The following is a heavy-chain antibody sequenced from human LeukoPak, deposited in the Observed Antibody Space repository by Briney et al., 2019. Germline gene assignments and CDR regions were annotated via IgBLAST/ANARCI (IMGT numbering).Heavy chain of an antibody. J-gene: IGHJ5*02. Sequence: SETLSLTCAVSGGSISSGGYYWSWMRQLPGRGLEWIGYIHYTGSTYYNPSLKSRVSISVDTSKNQFSLTLTSVTAADTAIYYCARVDNSGSKRWFDPWGQGTLVTVSS. V-gene: IGHV4-31*11. D-gene: IGHD3-22*01. CDR3: ARVDNSGSKRWFDP. CDR1: GGSISSGGYY. CDR2: IHYTGST.